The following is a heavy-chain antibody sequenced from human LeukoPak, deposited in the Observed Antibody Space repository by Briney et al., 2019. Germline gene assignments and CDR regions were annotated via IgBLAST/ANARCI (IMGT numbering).Heavy chain of an antibody. CDR2: IYYSGST. CDR1: GFTFSSYSMN. D-gene: IGHD6-13*01. Sequence: GSLRLSCAASGFTFSSYSMNWVRQAPGKGLEWIGSIYYSGSTYYNPSLKSRVTISVDTSKNQFSLKLSSVTAADTAVYYCASSGGPYSSSSAGYYYYGMDVWGQGTTVTVSS. CDR3: ASSGGPYSSSSAGYYYYGMDV. V-gene: IGHV4-59*05. J-gene: IGHJ6*02.